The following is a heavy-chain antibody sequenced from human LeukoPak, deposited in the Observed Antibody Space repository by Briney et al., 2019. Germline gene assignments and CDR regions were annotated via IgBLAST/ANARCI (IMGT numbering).Heavy chain of an antibody. D-gene: IGHD3-22*01. Sequence: ASVKVSCKASGYTFTTYDITWVRQAPGQGLEWMGWISPYNGHTNYAQKLQGRVTMTTDTSTSTAYMELRSLRSDDTAVYYCARDLIVHYYDSSGYQAIDYWGQGTLVTVSS. CDR2: ISPYNGHT. J-gene: IGHJ4*02. V-gene: IGHV1-18*01. CDR1: GYTFTTYD. CDR3: ARDLIVHYYDSSGYQAIDY.